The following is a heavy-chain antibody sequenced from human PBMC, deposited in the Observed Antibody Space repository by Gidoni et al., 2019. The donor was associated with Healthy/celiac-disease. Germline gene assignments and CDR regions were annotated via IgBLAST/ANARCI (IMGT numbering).Heavy chain of an antibody. Sequence: QVQLVESGGCVVQPGRSLRLSCAASGFTFSSYGMHWVRQAPGKGLEWVAVISYDGSNKYYADSVKGRFTISRDNSKNTLYLQMNSLRAEDTAVYYCAKDSGSYFFDYWGQGTLVTVSS. CDR2: ISYDGSNK. V-gene: IGHV3-30*18. CDR3: AKDSGSYFFDY. D-gene: IGHD3-10*01. J-gene: IGHJ4*02. CDR1: GFTFSSYG.